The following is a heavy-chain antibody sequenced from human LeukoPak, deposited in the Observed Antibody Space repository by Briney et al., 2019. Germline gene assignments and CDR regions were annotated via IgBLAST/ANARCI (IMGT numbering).Heavy chain of an antibody. CDR2: VNPNSGGT. CDR3: ARDHIERWLQVAFDI. J-gene: IGHJ3*02. V-gene: IGHV1-2*02. Sequence: GASVKVSCKASGYTFTGYYMHWVRQAPGQGLEWMGWVNPNSGGTNYAQKFQGRVTMTRDTSISTAYMELSRLRSDDTAVYYCARDHIERWLQVAFDIWGQGTMVTVSS. D-gene: IGHD5-24*01. CDR1: GYTFTGYY.